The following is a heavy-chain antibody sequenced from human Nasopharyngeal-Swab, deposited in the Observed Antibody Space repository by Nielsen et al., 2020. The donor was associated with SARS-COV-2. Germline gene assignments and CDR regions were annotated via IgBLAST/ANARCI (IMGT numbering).Heavy chain of an antibody. Sequence: WIRQPPGKGLEWIGYIYYSGSTNYNPSLKSRVTISVDTSKNQFSLKLSSVTSADTAVYFCARDQLRVWFDAFDIWGQGTMVTVSS. CDR3: ARDQLRVWFDAFDI. D-gene: IGHD6-19*01. CDR2: IYYSGST. V-gene: IGHV4-59*01. J-gene: IGHJ3*02.